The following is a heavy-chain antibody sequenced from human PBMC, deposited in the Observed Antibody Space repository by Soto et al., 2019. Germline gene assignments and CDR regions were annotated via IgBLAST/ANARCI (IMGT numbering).Heavy chain of an antibody. Sequence: GGSLRLSCAASGFTFSSYAMSWVRQAPGKGLEWVSAISGSGGSTYYADSVKGRFTISRDNSKNTLYLQMNSLRAEDTAVYYCAKDDREQWLVRGFDYWGQGTLVTVSS. CDR2: ISGSGGST. CDR3: AKDDREQWLVRGFDY. D-gene: IGHD6-19*01. CDR1: GFTFSSYA. J-gene: IGHJ4*02. V-gene: IGHV3-23*01.